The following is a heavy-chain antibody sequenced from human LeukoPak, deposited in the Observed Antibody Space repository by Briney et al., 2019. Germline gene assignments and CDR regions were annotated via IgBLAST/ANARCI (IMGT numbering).Heavy chain of an antibody. CDR3: ARGRYFDGMDV. J-gene: IGHJ6*02. D-gene: IGHD3-9*01. CDR1: GGSFSGYY. Sequence: SETPSLTCAVYGGSFSGYYWSWIRQPPGKGLEWIGEINHSGSTNYNPSLKSRVTISVDTSKNQFSLKLSSVTAADTAVYYCARGRYFDGMDVWGQGTTVTVSS. V-gene: IGHV4-34*01. CDR2: INHSGST.